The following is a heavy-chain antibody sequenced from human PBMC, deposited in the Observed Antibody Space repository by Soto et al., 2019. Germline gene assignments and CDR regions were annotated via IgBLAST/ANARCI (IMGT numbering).Heavy chain of an antibody. V-gene: IGHV3-72*01. Sequence: GGSLRLSCAASGFTFSDHFMDWFRQAPGKGLEWVGRSRNRDRSYTTEYAASVKGRFTISRDDSKNSLYLQMNSLNTEDTALYYCARDYIWGTHHWSGGHWGQGTLVTVSS. CDR3: ARDYIWGTHHWSGGH. D-gene: IGHD3-16*01. CDR2: SRNRDRSYTT. J-gene: IGHJ4*02. CDR1: GFTFSDHF.